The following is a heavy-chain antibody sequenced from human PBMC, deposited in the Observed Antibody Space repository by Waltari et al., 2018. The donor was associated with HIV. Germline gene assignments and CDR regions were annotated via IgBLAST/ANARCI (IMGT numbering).Heavy chain of an antibody. CDR3: ARRHVDTALVRWGFDD. V-gene: IGHV4-39*01. D-gene: IGHD5-18*01. CDR1: GGSISRSSYF. J-gene: IGHJ4*02. CDR2: IYYSGSN. Sequence: QLQLQESGPGLVKPSETLSLTCTVSGGSISRSSYFWGWIRQPPGKGLEWIGSIYYSGSNYYNPSLKSRVTISVDTPKNQFSLILSAVTAADTAVYYCARRHVDTALVRWGFDDWGQGTLVTVSS.